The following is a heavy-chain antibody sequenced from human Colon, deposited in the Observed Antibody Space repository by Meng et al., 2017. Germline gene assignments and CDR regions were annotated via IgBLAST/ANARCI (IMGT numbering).Heavy chain of an antibody. V-gene: IGHV1-46*01. J-gene: IGHJ4*02. CDR2: IHSGGGTT. CDR1: GYTFISYL. Sequence: VSVNVSCKASGYTFISYLMHWVRQAPGQGLEWMGFIHSGGGTTTYTQMFQGRVTMTRDTSTSTVYMELSSLSSEDTAVYYRARGGSGTFYDERSKTLVSWGQGTLVTVSS. D-gene: IGHD3-10*01. CDR3: ARGGSGTFYDERSKTLVS.